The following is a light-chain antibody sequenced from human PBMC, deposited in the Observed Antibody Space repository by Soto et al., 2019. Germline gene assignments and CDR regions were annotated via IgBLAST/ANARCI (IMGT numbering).Light chain of an antibody. CDR2: GAS. CDR3: QQYGSSPYT. CDR1: QSVSSSY. V-gene: IGKV3-20*01. Sequence: EIVLTQSPGTLSLSPGERATLSCRASQSVSSSYLAWYQQKPGQAPRLLIYGASSRATGIPDRFSGSGSGTDLTLPISRLEPEDFAVYYCQQYGSSPYTFGQGTKLEIK. J-gene: IGKJ2*01.